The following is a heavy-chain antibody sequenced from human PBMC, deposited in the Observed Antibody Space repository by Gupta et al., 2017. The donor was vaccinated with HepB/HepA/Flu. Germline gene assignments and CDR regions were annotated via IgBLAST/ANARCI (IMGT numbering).Heavy chain of an antibody. D-gene: IGHD3-16*02. CDR2: IYYSGST. Sequence: TCTVSGGSISSSSYYWGWIRQPPGKGLEWIGSIYYSGSTYYNPSLKSRVTISVDTSKNQFSLKLSSVTAADTAVYYCARHRGSDYVWGSYRRNWFDPWGQGTLVTVSS. CDR1: GGSISSSSYY. J-gene: IGHJ5*02. V-gene: IGHV4-39*01. CDR3: ARHRGSDYVWGSYRRNWFDP.